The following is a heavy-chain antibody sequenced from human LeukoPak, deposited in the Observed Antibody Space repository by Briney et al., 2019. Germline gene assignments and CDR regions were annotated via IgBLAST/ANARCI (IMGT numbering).Heavy chain of an antibody. CDR1: GFTFSSYA. Sequence: PGGSLRLSCAASGFTFSSYAMSWVRQAPGKGLEWVSAISGSGGSTYYADSVKGRFTISRDNSKNTLYLQMNSLRAEDTAVYYCAKNPWALDYGDYYIDYWGQGTLVTVSS. CDR2: ISGSGGST. J-gene: IGHJ4*02. D-gene: IGHD4-17*01. CDR3: AKNPWALDYGDYYIDY. V-gene: IGHV3-23*01.